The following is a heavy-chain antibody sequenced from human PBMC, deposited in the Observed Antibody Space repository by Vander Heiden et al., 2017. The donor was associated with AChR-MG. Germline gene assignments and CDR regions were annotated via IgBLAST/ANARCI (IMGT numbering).Heavy chain of an antibody. D-gene: IGHD6-19*01. V-gene: IGHV3-30*03. J-gene: IGHJ4*02. Sequence: VQLVESGGGVVQPGRSLRPPCAASGFTFSSYGMHWVRQAPGKGLEWVAVISYDGSNKYYADSVKGRFTISRDNSKNTLYLQMNSLRAEDTAVYYCATIAVAGKYYFDYWGQGTLVTVSS. CDR2: ISYDGSNK. CDR3: ATIAVAGKYYFDY. CDR1: GFTFSSYG.